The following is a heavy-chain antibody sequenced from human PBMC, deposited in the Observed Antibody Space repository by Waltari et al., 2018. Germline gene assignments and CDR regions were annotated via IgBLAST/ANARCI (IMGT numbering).Heavy chain of an antibody. CDR3: AREPDSSSWYSDY. Sequence: EVQLVESGGGLVQPGGSLRLSCAASGFTFSSPWMSWVRQAPGKGLEWVANIKQDGSEKYYVDSVKGRFTISRDNAKNSLYLQMNSLRAEDTAVYYCAREPDSSSWYSDYWGQGTLVTVSS. V-gene: IGHV3-7*01. CDR2: IKQDGSEK. D-gene: IGHD6-13*01. CDR1: GFTFSSPW. J-gene: IGHJ4*02.